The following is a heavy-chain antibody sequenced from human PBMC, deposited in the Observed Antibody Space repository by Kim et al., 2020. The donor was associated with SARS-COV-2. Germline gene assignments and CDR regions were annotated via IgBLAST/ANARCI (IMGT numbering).Heavy chain of an antibody. CDR1: GVTFSSYG. J-gene: IGHJ6*03. D-gene: IGHD3-10*01. CDR3: AKTLSGGYYYMVV. V-gene: IGHV3-30*18. Sequence: GGSLRLSCAASGVTFSSYGLHWVRQAPGKGLEWVAVISYDGSNKYYADSVKGRFTMSRDNSKNTLYLQMYSLSAEDTAVYYCAKTLSGGYYYMVVRGKGT. CDR2: ISYDGSNK.